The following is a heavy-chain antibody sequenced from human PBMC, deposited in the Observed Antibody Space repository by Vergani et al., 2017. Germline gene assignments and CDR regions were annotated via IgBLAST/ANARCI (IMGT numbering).Heavy chain of an antibody. Sequence: QVQLQESGPGLVKPSGTLSLTCAVSGGSISSSNWWSWVRQPPGKRLEWIGEIYHSGSTNYNPSLKSRVTISVDKSKNQFSLKLSSVTAADTAVYYCARAPDPNYDILTGRYYYYGMDVWGQGTTVTVSS. CDR2: IYHSGST. J-gene: IGHJ6*02. CDR3: ARAPDPNYDILTGRYYYYGMDV. CDR1: GGSISSSNW. V-gene: IGHV4-4*02. D-gene: IGHD3-9*01.